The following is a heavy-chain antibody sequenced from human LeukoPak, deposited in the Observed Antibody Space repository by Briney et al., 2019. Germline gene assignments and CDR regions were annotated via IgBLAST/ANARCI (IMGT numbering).Heavy chain of an antibody. V-gene: IGHV3-74*01. J-gene: IGHJ4*02. CDR2: INSDGSST. D-gene: IGHD3-3*01. CDR3: ARAVRAHPPADF. Sequence: AGGSLRLSCAASGFSFSSYWMHWVRHAPGKGLEWVSRINSDGSSTTYADSVKGRSSISRDNAKNTLYLHMSSLRAEDTGVYYCARAVRAHPPADFWGQGTLVTVSS. CDR1: GFSFSSYW.